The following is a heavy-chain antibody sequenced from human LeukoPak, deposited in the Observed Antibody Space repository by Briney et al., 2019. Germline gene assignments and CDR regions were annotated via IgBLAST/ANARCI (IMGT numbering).Heavy chain of an antibody. Sequence: ASVKISCMTSGYIFTDYYVHWVRQAPGQGLEWMGRINPNTGDTNSAQKFQGRVTMTRDTSITTAYMELSWLRSDDTAVYYCARTIYSDIVVVPAAYNWFDPWGQGTLVTVSS. J-gene: IGHJ5*02. D-gene: IGHD2-2*01. CDR1: GYIFTDYY. V-gene: IGHV1-2*06. CDR2: INPNTGDT. CDR3: ARTIYSDIVVVPAAYNWFDP.